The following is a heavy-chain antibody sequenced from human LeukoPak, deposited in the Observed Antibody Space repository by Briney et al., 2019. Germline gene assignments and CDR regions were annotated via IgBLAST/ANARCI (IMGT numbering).Heavy chain of an antibody. CDR1: GFTFDDYA. Sequence: GGSLRLSCAASGFTFDDYAMHWVRQAPGKGLEWVSGISWNSGSIGYADSVKGRFTISRDNSKNTLYLQMNSLRAEDTAVYYCARDEGSSSTFDYWGQGTLVTVSS. CDR2: ISWNSGSI. J-gene: IGHJ4*02. CDR3: ARDEGSSSTFDY. D-gene: IGHD6-13*01. V-gene: IGHV3-9*01.